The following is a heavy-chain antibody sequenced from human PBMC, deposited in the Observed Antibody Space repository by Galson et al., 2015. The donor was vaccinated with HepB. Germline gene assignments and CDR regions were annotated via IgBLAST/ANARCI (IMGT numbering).Heavy chain of an antibody. CDR3: ARDSGRPFVNSGYGPSLDY. V-gene: IGHV4-61*08. D-gene: IGHD5-12*01. Sequence: ETLSLTCTVSGGSISSGAYYWNWIRQHPGKGLEWIGYIYYSGSTNYNPSLKSRVTISVDTSKNQFSLKLSSVTAADTAVYYCARDSGRPFVNSGYGPSLDYWGQGTLVTVSS. CDR1: GGSISSGAYY. J-gene: IGHJ4*02. CDR2: IYYSGST.